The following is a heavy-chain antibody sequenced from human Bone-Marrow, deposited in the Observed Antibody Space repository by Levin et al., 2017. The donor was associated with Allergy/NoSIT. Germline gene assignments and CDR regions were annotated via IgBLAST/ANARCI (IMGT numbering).Heavy chain of an antibody. CDR1: GGSFSGYY. V-gene: IGHV4-34*01. CDR3: ARGSTRRYNWNPRWFDP. Sequence: PSETLSLTCAVYGGSFSGYYWSWIRQPPGKGLEWIGEINHSGSTNYNPSLKSRVTISVDTSKNQFSLKLSSVTAADTAVYYCARGSTRRYNWNPRWFDPWGQGTLVTVSS. J-gene: IGHJ5*02. CDR2: INHSGST. D-gene: IGHD1-20*01.